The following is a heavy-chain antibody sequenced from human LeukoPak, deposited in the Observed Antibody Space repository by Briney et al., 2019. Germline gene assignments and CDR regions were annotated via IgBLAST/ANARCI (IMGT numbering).Heavy chain of an antibody. Sequence: ASVKVSCKASGYTFTSYGISWVRQAPGQGLEWMGWISAYNGNTNYAQKLQGRVTMTTDTSTSTAYMELRSLRSDDTAVYYCAKSFGCSGGSCYSDAFDIWGQGTMVTVSS. D-gene: IGHD2-15*01. CDR1: GYTFTSYG. V-gene: IGHV1-18*01. J-gene: IGHJ3*02. CDR2: ISAYNGNT. CDR3: AKSFGCSGGSCYSDAFDI.